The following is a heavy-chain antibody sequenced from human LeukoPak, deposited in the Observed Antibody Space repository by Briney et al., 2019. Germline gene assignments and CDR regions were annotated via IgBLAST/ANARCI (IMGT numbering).Heavy chain of an antibody. V-gene: IGHV3-33*06. D-gene: IGHD3-3*01. CDR2: IWYDGSNK. J-gene: IGHJ4*02. CDR1: GFTFSSYG. Sequence: GGSLRLSCAASGFTFSSYGMHWVRQARGKGLEWVAVIWYDGSNKYYADSVKGRFTISRDNSKNTLYLQMNSLRAEDTAVYYCAKGNDFWSGCLDYWGQGTLVTVSS. CDR3: AKGNDFWSGCLDY.